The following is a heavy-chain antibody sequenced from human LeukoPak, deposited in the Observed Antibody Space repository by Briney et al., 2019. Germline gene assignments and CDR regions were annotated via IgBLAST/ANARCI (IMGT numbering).Heavy chain of an antibody. J-gene: IGHJ6*03. CDR3: ARDLKYYDFWSGLISNYYYYMDV. V-gene: IGHV1-2*02. D-gene: IGHD3-3*01. CDR2: INPNSGGT. CDR1: GYTFTGYY. Sequence: ASVKVSCKASGYTFTGYYMHWVRQAPGQGLEWRGWINPNSGGTNYAQKFQGRVTMTRDTSISTAYMELSRLRSDDTAVYYCARDLKYYDFWSGLISNYYYYMDVWGKGTTVTVSS.